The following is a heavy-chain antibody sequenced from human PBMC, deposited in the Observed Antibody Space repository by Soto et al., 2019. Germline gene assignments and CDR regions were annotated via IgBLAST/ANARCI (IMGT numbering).Heavy chain of an antibody. CDR1: GYTFTGYY. Sequence: ASVKVSCKASGYTFTGYYMHWVRQAPGQGLQWMGWINPNSGGTKYAQKFQDWVTMTRDTSINTAYMELSRLRSDDTAVYYCARGRRNNNDLNSWGQGALFPVP. CDR2: INPNSGGT. J-gene: IGHJ4*02. CDR3: ARGRRNNNDLNS. D-gene: IGHD3-3*01. V-gene: IGHV1-2*04.